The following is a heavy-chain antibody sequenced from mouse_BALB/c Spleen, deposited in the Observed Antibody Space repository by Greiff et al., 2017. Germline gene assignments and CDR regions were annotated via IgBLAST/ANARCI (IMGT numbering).Heavy chain of an antibody. J-gene: IGHJ4*01. D-gene: IGHD2-4*01. Sequence: VKLMESGPGLVAPSQSLSITCTVSGFSFSRYSVHWVRQPPGKGLEWLGMIWGGGSTDYNSALKSRLSISKDNYKGQVFLKMNRLQTEDTARYYCARNGGEYDGYAMDYWGQGTSVTVSA. V-gene: IGHV2-6-4*01. CDR3: ARNGGEYDGYAMDY. CDR2: IWGGGST. CDR1: GFSFSRYS.